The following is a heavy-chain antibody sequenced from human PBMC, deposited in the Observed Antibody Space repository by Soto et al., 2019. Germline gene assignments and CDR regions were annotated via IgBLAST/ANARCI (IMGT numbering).Heavy chain of an antibody. D-gene: IGHD3-10*01. CDR2: IYYSGST. J-gene: IGHJ4*02. CDR3: ARSYYGSGSYFDY. V-gene: IGHV4-59*01. CDR1: GGSISSYY. Sequence: SETLSLTCTVSGGSISSYYLSWIRQPPGKGLEWIGYIYYSGSTNYNPSLKSRVTISVDTSKNQFSLKLSSVTAADTAVYYCARSYYGSGSYFDYWGQGTLVTVSS.